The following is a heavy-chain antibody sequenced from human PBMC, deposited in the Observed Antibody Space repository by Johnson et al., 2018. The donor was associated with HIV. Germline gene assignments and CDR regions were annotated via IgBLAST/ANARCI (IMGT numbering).Heavy chain of an antibody. CDR3: ARVVVVIAIGGTDAFDI. J-gene: IGHJ3*02. Sequence: VQLVESGGGVIRPGGSLRLSCAASGFTFHDYGMSWVRQAPGKGLEWVSGINWTGGRTGYADSVTGRFTISRDNAKNSLYLQMNSLRAEDTALYYCARVVVVIAIGGTDAFDIWGQGTMVTVSS. CDR2: INWTGGRT. D-gene: IGHD2-21*01. CDR1: GFTFHDYG. V-gene: IGHV3-20*04.